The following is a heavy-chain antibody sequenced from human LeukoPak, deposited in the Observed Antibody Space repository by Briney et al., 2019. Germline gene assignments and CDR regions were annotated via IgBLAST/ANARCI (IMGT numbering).Heavy chain of an antibody. J-gene: IGHJ6*02. Sequence: GGSLRLSCAASGFTFSSYAMSWVRQAPGKGLEWVSVIYSGGSTYYADSVKGRFTISRDNSKNTLYLQMNSLRAEDTAVYYCARVDSSGYYYYYYGMDVWGQGTTVTVSS. CDR3: ARVDSSGYYYYYYGMDV. V-gene: IGHV3-53*01. D-gene: IGHD3-22*01. CDR2: IYSGGST. CDR1: GFTFSSYA.